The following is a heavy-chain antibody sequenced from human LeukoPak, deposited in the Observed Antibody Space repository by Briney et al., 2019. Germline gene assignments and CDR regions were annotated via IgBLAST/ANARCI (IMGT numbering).Heavy chain of an antibody. Sequence: GGSLRLSCAASRFTFNTYWMHWVRHAAGKGLVWVSRIDSDGYSTDYADSVKGRFTISRDNAKNTLYLQMNSLRAEDTAVYYCASEGTTGTTWGPDYWGQGTLVTVSS. J-gene: IGHJ4*02. D-gene: IGHD1-1*01. CDR3: ASEGTTGTTWGPDY. CDR1: RFTFNTYW. V-gene: IGHV3-74*01. CDR2: IDSDGYST.